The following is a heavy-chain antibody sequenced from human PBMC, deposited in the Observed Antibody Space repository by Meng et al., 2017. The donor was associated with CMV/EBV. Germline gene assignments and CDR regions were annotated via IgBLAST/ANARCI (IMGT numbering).Heavy chain of an antibody. CDR1: AYTFTSYD. Sequence: ASVQVSCKASAYTFTSYDINWVRQATGQGLEWMGWMNPNSGNTGYAQKFQGRVTMTRNTSISTAYMELSSLRSEDTAVYYCARGAAPYYDFWSGYYLWGFYYGMDVWGQGTTVTVSS. CDR2: MNPNSGNT. J-gene: IGHJ6*02. V-gene: IGHV1-8*01. D-gene: IGHD3-3*01. CDR3: ARGAAPYYDFWSGYYLWGFYYGMDV.